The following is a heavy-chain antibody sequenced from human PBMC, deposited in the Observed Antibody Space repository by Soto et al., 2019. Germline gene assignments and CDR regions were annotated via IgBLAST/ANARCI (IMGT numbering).Heavy chain of an antibody. CDR1: RLTFSPYW. CDR2: IQQDGSEK. J-gene: IGHJ4*02. D-gene: IGHD6-19*01. Sequence: EVQLVESGGGWVKPGGPLGLPCAAWRLTFSPYWLTGFRQAPGRGLEWVANIQQDGSEKYYVDSVKGRFTISRDNAKNSLYLQMNSLRAEDTAVYYCARGGRIRASGWFDYWGQGTLVTVSS. V-gene: IGHV3-7*03. CDR3: ARGGRIRASGWFDY.